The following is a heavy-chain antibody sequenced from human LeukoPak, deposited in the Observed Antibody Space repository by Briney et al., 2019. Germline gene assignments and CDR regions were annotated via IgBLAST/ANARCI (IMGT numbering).Heavy chain of an antibody. CDR3: ATEVVATVYFDY. Sequence: SETLSLTCTVSGGSISSYYWSWIRRPPGKGLEWIGYIYYSGSTNYNPSLKSRVTISVDTSKNQFSLKLSSVTAADTAVYYCATEVVATVYFDYWGQGTLVTVSS. CDR1: GGSISSYY. V-gene: IGHV4-59*08. D-gene: IGHD5-12*01. J-gene: IGHJ4*02. CDR2: IYYSGST.